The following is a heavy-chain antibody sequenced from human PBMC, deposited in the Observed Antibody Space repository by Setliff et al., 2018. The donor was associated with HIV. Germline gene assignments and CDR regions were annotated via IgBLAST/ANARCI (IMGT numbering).Heavy chain of an antibody. D-gene: IGHD3-22*01. CDR1: GASISSFD. CDR3: ARLTTTYFYDIGGSDY. V-gene: IGHV4-59*12. J-gene: IGHJ4*02. Sequence: SETLSLTCTVSGASISSFDWSWIRQPPGKGLEWIGYIYDSASTSYNPSLKSRLTISVDTSKNQFSLKLSSVTAADTAVFYCARLTTTYFYDIGGSDYRGQGTLVTVSS. CDR2: IYDSAST.